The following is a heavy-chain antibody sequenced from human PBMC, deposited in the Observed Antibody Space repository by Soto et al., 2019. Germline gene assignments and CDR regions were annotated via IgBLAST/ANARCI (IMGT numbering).Heavy chain of an antibody. CDR1: GATFTSYG. V-gene: IGHV1-18*01. D-gene: IGHD3-3*02. CDR2: ISGYNGDT. J-gene: IGHJ4*02. Sequence: QVQLVQSGAEVKEPGASVKVSCKASGATFTSYGFNWVRQAPGQGLEWMGWISGYNGDTHYAQNFQVRVTMNIDTSTSTAYMELRSLRSDDTAVYYCARGTIFGLVSFDYWGQGTLVTVSS. CDR3: ARGTIFGLVSFDY.